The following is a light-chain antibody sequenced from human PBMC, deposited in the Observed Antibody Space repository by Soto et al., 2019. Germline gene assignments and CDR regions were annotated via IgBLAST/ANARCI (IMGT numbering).Light chain of an antibody. V-gene: IGKV3-15*01. CDR2: GAS. CDR3: KKYDSWPPT. J-gene: IGKJ4*01. CDR1: QSIRNK. Sequence: EIVMTQSPATVSVSPGERATLSCRASQSIRNKLAWYQQRPGQAPTLLIYGASTRATGVPATFRGSGSGTGFPLPTTGLQFEDFALYGCKKYDSWPPTFGGGTKVEIK.